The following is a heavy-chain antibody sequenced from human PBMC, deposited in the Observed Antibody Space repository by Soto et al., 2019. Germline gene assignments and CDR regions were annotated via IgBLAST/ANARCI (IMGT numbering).Heavy chain of an antibody. V-gene: IGHV1-18*01. D-gene: IGHD3-22*01. J-gene: IGHJ5*02. CDR1: GYTFTSYG. CDR2: ISAYNGNT. CDR3: ARAALYYDSSGYLPWTWWFDP. Sequence: GASVKVSCKASGYTFTSYGISWVRQAPGQGLERMGWISAYNGNTNYAQKLQGRVTMTTDTSTSTAYKELRSLRSDDTAVYYCARAALYYDSSGYLPWTWWFDPWGQGTLVTVAS.